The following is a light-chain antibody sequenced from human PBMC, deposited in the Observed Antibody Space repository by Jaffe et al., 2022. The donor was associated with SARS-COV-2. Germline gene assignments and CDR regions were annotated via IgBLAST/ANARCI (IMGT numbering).Light chain of an antibody. CDR2: DVS. V-gene: IGLV2-11*01. Sequence: QSALTQPRSVSGSPGQSVTISCTGTSSDVGGYDYVSWYQQHPGKAPKLMLYDVSQRPSGVPDRFSGSKSGGTASLTISGLQTEDEADYYCCSYAGSSTYVFGTGTKVIVL. CDR3: CSYAGSSTYV. CDR1: SSDVGGYDY. J-gene: IGLJ1*01.